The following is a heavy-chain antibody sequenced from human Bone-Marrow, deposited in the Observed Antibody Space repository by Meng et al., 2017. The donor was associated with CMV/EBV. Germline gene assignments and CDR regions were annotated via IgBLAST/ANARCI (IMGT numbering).Heavy chain of an antibody. V-gene: IGHV3-30*19. Sequence: GESLKISCAASGFRFRSYGMHWVRQAPGKGLEWVAFISYDGSNKYYADSVKGRFTISRDNSKNTLYLQMNSLRAEDTAVYYCARDPEYSSSRRVAFDIWGQGTMVTVSS. CDR2: ISYDGSNK. CDR1: GFRFRSYG. CDR3: ARDPEYSSSRRVAFDI. D-gene: IGHD6-6*01. J-gene: IGHJ3*02.